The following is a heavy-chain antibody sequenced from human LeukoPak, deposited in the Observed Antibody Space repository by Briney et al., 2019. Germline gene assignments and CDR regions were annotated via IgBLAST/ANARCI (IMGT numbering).Heavy chain of an antibody. V-gene: IGHV4-31*03. CDR1: GGSICTDNYY. D-gene: IGHD2-2*01. Sequence: PSETLSLTCSVSGGSICTDNYYWSWIRQHPEKGLEWIGYIYYSGSTFYNPSLRSRVSISEDMSRNQFSLKLSSVTAADTAVYFCARYCGSTSCPSYFDYWGQGTLVTVSS. CDR2: IYYSGST. J-gene: IGHJ4*02. CDR3: ARYCGSTSCPSYFDY.